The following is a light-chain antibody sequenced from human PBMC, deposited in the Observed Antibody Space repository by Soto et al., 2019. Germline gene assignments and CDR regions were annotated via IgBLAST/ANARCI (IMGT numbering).Light chain of an antibody. CDR3: SSYTSSSPCV. CDR1: SRDVGGYKY. Sequence: QSVLTQPASVSGSPGQSITISCTGTSRDVGGYKYVSWYQQYPGKAPKLMMYEVSNRPSGVSNRFSGSKSGNTASLTISGLQAEDEADYYCSSYTSSSPCVFGTGTKLTVL. J-gene: IGLJ1*01. CDR2: EVS. V-gene: IGLV2-14*01.